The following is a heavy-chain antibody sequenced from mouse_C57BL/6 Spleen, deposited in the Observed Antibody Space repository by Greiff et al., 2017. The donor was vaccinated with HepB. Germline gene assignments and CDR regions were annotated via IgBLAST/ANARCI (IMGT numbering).Heavy chain of an antibody. V-gene: IGHV10-1*01. CDR2: IRSKSNNYAT. J-gene: IGHJ3*01. CDR1: GFSFNTYA. D-gene: IGHD4-1*01. CDR3: VRHGLGEAY. Sequence: EAGGGLVQPKGSLKLSCAASGFSFNTYAMNWVRQAPGKGLEWVARIRSKSNNYATYYADSVKDRFTISRDDSESMLYLQMNNLKTEDTAMYYCVRHGLGEAYWGQGTLVTVSA.